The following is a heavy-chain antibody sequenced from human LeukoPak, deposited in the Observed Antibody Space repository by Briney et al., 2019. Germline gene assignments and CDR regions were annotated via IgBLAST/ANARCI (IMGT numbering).Heavy chain of an antibody. Sequence: GGSLRLSCAASGFTFSNYNINWVRQAPGRGLEWVSSISSSSGYIYYADSVKGRFTISRDNAKNSLYLQMNSLRAEDTAVYYCARDVPHNWFDTWGQGTLVTVSS. CDR2: ISSSSGYI. J-gene: IGHJ5*02. CDR3: ARDVPHNWFDT. V-gene: IGHV3-21*01. CDR1: GFTFSNYN.